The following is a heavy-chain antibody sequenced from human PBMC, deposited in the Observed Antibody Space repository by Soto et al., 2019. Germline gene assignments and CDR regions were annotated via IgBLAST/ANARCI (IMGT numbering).Heavy chain of an antibody. CDR2: IYYSGST. J-gene: IGHJ6*02. D-gene: IGHD3-10*01. CDR3: ARDRIILFGELLPPQVHYYGMDV. V-gene: IGHV4-31*03. Sequence: SETLSLTCTVSGGSISSGGYYWSWIRQHPGKGLEWIGYIYYSGSTYYNPSPKSRVTISVDTSKNQFSLKLSSVTAADTAVYYCARDRIILFGELLPPQVHYYGMDVWGQGTTVTVSS. CDR1: GGSISSGGYY.